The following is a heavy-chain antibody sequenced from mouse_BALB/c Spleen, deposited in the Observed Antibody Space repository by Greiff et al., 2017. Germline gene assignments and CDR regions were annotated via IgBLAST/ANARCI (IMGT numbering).Heavy chain of an antibody. CDR2: IDPENGNT. CDR1: GFNIKDYY. J-gene: IGHJ1*01. CDR3: ARRRGNFNWYFDV. Sequence: EVQGVESGAELVRPGALVKLSCKASGFNIKDYYMHWVKQRPEQGLEWIGWIDPENGNTIYDPKFQGKASITADTSSNTAYLQLSSLTSEDTAVYYCARRRGNFNWYFDVWGAGTTVTVSS. V-gene: IGHV14-1*02. D-gene: IGHD2-1*01.